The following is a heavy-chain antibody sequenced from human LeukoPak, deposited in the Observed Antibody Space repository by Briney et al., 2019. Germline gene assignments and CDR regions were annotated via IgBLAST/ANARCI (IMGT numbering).Heavy chain of an antibody. CDR1: GGSISSGDYY. CDR2: IYTSGST. V-gene: IGHV4-61*02. J-gene: IGHJ4*02. Sequence: SQTLSLTCTVSGGSISSGDYYWSWIRQPARKGLEWIGRIYTSGSTNYNPSLKSRVTISVDTSKNQFSLKLSSVTAADTAVYYCARFRFLEWFLFDYWGQGTLVTVSS. CDR3: ARFRFLEWFLFDY. D-gene: IGHD3-3*01.